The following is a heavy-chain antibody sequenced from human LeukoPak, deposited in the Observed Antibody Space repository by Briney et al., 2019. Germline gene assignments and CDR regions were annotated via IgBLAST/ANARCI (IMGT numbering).Heavy chain of an antibody. CDR3: ARDYALEDYSGYVL. J-gene: IGHJ4*02. CDR2: INPNSGGT. D-gene: IGHD5-12*01. CDR1: GYTFTGYY. Sequence: GASVKVSRKASGYTFTGYYMHWVRQAPGQGLEWMGWINPNSGGTNYAQKFQGRVTMTRDTSISTAYMELSRLRSDDTAVYYCARDYALEDYSGYVLWGQGTLVTVSS. V-gene: IGHV1-2*02.